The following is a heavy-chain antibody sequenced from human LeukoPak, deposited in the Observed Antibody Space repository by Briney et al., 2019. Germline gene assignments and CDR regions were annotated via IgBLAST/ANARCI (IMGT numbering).Heavy chain of an antibody. V-gene: IGHV4-4*07. Sequence: SETLSLTCTVSGGSISSYYWSWIRQPAGKGLEWIGRIYTSGSTNYNPSLKSRDTMSVDTSKNQFSLKLSSVTAADTAVYYCARDRPAARGYYFDYWGQGTLVTVSS. CDR1: GGSISSYY. J-gene: IGHJ4*02. CDR3: ARDRPAARGYYFDY. CDR2: IYTSGST. D-gene: IGHD2-2*01.